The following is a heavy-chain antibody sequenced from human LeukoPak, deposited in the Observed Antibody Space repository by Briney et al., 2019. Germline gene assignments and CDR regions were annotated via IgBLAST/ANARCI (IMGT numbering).Heavy chain of an antibody. D-gene: IGHD5-18*01. J-gene: IGHJ4*02. CDR3: GKTTVGYSSGQKPAWPVDY. CDR2: IFDSGSSP. CDR1: RFTFDSHA. V-gene: IGHV3-23*01. Sequence: PGGSLRLSCEASRFTFDSHAMYWVRQAPGKGLEWVRGIFDSGSSPHYADSVKGRFTISRDNPRNTVYLQINSLRADDTAVYYCGKTTVGYSSGQKPAWPVDYWGQGTLVTVSS.